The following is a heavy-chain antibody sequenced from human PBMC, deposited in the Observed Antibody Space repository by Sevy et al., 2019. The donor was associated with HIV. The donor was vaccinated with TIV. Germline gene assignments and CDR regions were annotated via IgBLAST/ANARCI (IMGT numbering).Heavy chain of an antibody. Sequence: ASVKVSCKASGYTFTFYDINWVRQATGQGLEWVGWMNPNRGNTGYAQKFQGRVTMTRNTSISTAYMGLSSLRSEDTAVFYCARGASLYSSSIIEYDYWGQGTLVTVSS. CDR2: MNPNRGNT. D-gene: IGHD6-6*01. V-gene: IGHV1-8*01. J-gene: IGHJ4*02. CDR1: GYTFTFYD. CDR3: ARGASLYSSSIIEYDY.